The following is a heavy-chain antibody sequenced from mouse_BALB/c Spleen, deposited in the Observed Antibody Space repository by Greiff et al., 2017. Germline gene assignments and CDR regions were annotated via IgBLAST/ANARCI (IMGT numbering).Heavy chain of an antibody. CDR2: ISSGCST. J-gene: IGHJ3*01. Sequence: EVKLMESGGGLVKPGGSLKLSCAASGFTFSSYAMSWVRQTPEKRLEWVASISSGCSTYYPDSVKGRFTISRDNARNILYLQMSSLRSEDTAMYYCARDYYGSLFAYGGQGTLVTVSA. CDR3: ARDYYGSLFAY. CDR1: GFTFSSYA. D-gene: IGHD1-1*01. V-gene: IGHV5-6-5*01.